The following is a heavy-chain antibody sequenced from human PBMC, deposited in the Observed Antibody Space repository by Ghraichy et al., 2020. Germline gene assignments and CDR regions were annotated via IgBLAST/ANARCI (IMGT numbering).Heavy chain of an antibody. CDR2: INPSGGST. CDR1: GYTFTSYY. CDR3: ARDGVVVPAAPYGMYV. J-gene: IGHJ6*02. D-gene: IGHD2-2*01. V-gene: IGHV1-46*01. Sequence: ASVKVSCKASGYTFTSYYMHWVRQAPGQGLEWMGIINPSGGSTSYAQKFQGRVTMTRDTSTSTVYMELSSLRSEDTAVYYCARDGVVVPAAPYGMYVWGQGTTVTVSS.